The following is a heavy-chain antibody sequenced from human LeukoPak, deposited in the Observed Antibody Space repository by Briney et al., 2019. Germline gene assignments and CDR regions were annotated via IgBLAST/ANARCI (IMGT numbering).Heavy chain of an antibody. V-gene: IGHV3-30*18. J-gene: IGHJ4*02. CDR1: GFTFRNYG. D-gene: IGHD5-18*01. Sequence: RGSLRLSCAASGFTFRNYGMHWVRQAPGKGLEWVAVISTDGRDKYHTDSVRGRFTISRDNSQNTPYLQMTSLRDEDTALYRCAKDGDTGAAGYYFDYWGQGTLVAVSS. CDR2: ISTDGRDK. CDR3: AKDGDTGAAGYYFDY.